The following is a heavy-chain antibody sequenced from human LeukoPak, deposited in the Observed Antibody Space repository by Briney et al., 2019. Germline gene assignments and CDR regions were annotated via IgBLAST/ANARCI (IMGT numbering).Heavy chain of an antibody. CDR2: INPEGSDK. CDR3: ARLKGSTSVFDY. D-gene: IGHD2-2*01. V-gene: IGHV3-7*03. Sequence: GGSLRLSCVASGFTFSSHWMTWVRQAPGKGLEWVGNINPEGSDKFYVDSVKGRFTMSRDNARNSLYLQLGSLRAEDTDVYYCARLKGSTSVFDYWGQGTLVTV. CDR1: GFTFSSHW. J-gene: IGHJ4*02.